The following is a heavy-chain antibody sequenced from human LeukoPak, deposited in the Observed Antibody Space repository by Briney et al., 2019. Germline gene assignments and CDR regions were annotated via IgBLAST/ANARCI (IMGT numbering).Heavy chain of an antibody. CDR1: GGSISSYY. CDR3: ARGRYFDWSRYFDY. D-gene: IGHD3-9*01. V-gene: IGHV4-59*01. CDR2: IYYSGST. Sequence: PSETLSLTCTVSGGSISSYYWSWIRQPPGKGLEWIGYIYYSGSTNYNPSLKSRVTISVDTSKNQFSLKLSSVTAADTAVYYCARGRYFDWSRYFDYWGQGTLVTVSS. J-gene: IGHJ4*02.